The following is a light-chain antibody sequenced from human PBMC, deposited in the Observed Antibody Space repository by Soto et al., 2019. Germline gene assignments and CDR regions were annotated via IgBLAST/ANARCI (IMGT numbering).Light chain of an antibody. CDR3: CSYAGSYSFYV. CDR1: SGDVESYNL. J-gene: IGLJ1*01. CDR2: DVS. Sequence: SVLTQPASVSGSPGQSITISCTGTSGDVESYNLVSWYQQHPGKAPKVMIYDVSKRPSGVPDRFSGSKSGNTASLTLSGLQAEDEADYYCCSYAGSYSFYVLETGTKVTVL. V-gene: IGLV2-11*01.